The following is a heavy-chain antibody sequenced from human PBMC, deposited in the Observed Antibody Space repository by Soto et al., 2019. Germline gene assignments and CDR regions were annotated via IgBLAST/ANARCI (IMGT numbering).Heavy chain of an antibody. Sequence: GGSLRLSCEASGFSFSSSAMNWVRQAPGKGLEWISVISGSGGASYFADSVKGRFTISRDNSKNTLYLQMNSLRAEDTAVYYCAKATLRVVHPLVFDHWGQGSLVTVSS. V-gene: IGHV3-23*01. D-gene: IGHD3-3*01. CDR3: AKATLRVVHPLVFDH. CDR2: ISGSGGAS. CDR1: GFSFSSSA. J-gene: IGHJ4*02.